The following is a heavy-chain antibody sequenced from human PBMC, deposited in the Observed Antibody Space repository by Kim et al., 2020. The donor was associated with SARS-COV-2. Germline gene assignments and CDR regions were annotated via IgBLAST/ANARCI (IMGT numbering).Heavy chain of an antibody. V-gene: IGHV3-7*01. Sequence: GGSLRLSCAASGFTFSSYWMSWVRQAPGKGLEWVTNIKQDGSEKYYVDSVKGRFTISRDNAKNSLYLQMNSLRAEDTAVYYCARDKTYYYDSSGYYYSDYWGQGTLVTVSS. CDR1: GFTFSSYW. D-gene: IGHD3-22*01. J-gene: IGHJ4*02. CDR2: IKQDGSEK. CDR3: ARDKTYYYDSSGYYYSDY.